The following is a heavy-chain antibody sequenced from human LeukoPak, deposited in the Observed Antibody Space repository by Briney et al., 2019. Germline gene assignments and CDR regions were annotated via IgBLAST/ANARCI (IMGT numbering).Heavy chain of an antibody. J-gene: IGHJ4*02. CDR1: GYTFTSYG. Sequence: ASVTVSCTASGYTFTSYGISWVRQAPGQGLEWMGWISAYNGNTNYAQKVQGRVTMTTDTSTSTAYIELRSLRSDDTAVYYCARDSGTYGYWGQGTLVTVSS. V-gene: IGHV1-18*01. D-gene: IGHD1-26*01. CDR3: ARDSGTYGY. CDR2: ISAYNGNT.